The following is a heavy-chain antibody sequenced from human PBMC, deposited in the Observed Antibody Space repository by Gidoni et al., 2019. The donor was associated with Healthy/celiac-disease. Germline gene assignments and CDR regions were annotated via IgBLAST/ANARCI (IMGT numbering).Heavy chain of an antibody. CDR2: ISYDGSNK. V-gene: IGHV3-30*04. Sequence: QVQLVESGGGVVQPGRSRRLSCAASGFTFSGYALPWVRQGPGKGLEGVAVISYDGSNKYYADSVKGRFTISRDNSKTTLYLQMNSLRAEDTAVYYCARDLGGHVVEDWFDPWGQGTLVTVSS. D-gene: IGHD3-16*01. CDR3: ARDLGGHVVEDWFDP. CDR1: GFTFSGYA. J-gene: IGHJ5*02.